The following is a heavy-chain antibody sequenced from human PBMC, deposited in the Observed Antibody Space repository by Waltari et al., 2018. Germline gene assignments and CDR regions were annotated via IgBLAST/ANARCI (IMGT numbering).Heavy chain of an antibody. Sequence: QVQLQESGPGLVKPSETLSLTCTVSGGSISSYYWSWIRQPPGKGLEWIGYIYYSGSTNYNPSLKSRVTISVDTSKNQFSLKLSSVTAADTAVYYCARVHPYYYYYMDVWGKGTTVTVSS. CDR3: ARVHPYYYYYMDV. CDR2: IYYSGST. J-gene: IGHJ6*03. CDR1: GGSISSYY. V-gene: IGHV4-59*01.